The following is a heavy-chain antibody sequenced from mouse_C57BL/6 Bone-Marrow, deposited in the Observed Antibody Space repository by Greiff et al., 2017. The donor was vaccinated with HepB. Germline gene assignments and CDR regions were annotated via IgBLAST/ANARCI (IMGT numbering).Heavy chain of an antibody. Sequence: QVQLQQSGAELARPGASVKLSCKASGYTFTSYGISWVKQRTGQGLEWIGEIYPRSGNTYYNEKFKGKATLTADKSSSTAYMELRSLTSEDSAVDFCARRSYGTAWFAYWGQGTLVTVSA. V-gene: IGHV1-81*01. CDR3: ARRSYGTAWFAY. CDR1: GYTFTSYG. CDR2: IYPRSGNT. J-gene: IGHJ3*01. D-gene: IGHD2-1*01.